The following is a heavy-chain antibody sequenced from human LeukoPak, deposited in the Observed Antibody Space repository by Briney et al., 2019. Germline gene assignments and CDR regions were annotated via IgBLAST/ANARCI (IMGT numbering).Heavy chain of an antibody. V-gene: IGHV5-51*01. CDR3: TRSPRDGYHDSFDI. Sequence: GESLKISCKGSGYSFTTYWIAWVRQMPGEGLEWMGIIYPGDSETRYSPSFQGQVTISADKSITTAYLQWGSLKASHTAMYYCTRSPRDGYHDSFDIWGQGTMVTVFS. CDR2: IYPGDSET. D-gene: IGHD5-24*01. J-gene: IGHJ3*02. CDR1: GYSFTTYW.